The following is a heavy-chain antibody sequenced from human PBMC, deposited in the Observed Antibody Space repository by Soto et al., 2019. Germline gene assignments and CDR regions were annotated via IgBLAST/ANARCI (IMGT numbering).Heavy chain of an antibody. J-gene: IGHJ6*02. D-gene: IGHD3-3*01. CDR2: ISGSGGST. CDR3: AKTGPYYDFWSGYSNYYYGMDG. V-gene: IGHV3-23*01. CDR1: GFTFSSYA. Sequence: GGSLRLSCAASGFTFSSYAMSWVRQAPGKGLEWVSAISGSGGSTYYADSVKGRFTISRDNSKNTLYLQMNSLRAEDTAVYYCAKTGPYYDFWSGYSNYYYGMDGWGQGTTVTVSS.